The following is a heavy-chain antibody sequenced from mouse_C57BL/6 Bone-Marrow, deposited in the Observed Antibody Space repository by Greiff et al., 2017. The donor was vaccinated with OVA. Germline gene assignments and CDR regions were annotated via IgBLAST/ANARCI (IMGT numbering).Heavy chain of an antibody. Sequence: EVQLVASEGGLVQPGSSMKLSCTASGFTFSDYYMAWVRQVPEKGLEWVANINYDGSSTYYLDSLKSRFIISRANAKNILYLQMSSLKSEDTATYYCAREGHYYGSSYDFAYWGQGTLVTVSA. CDR1: GFTFSDYY. D-gene: IGHD1-1*01. J-gene: IGHJ3*01. CDR3: AREGHYYGSSYDFAY. CDR2: INYDGSST. V-gene: IGHV5-16*01.